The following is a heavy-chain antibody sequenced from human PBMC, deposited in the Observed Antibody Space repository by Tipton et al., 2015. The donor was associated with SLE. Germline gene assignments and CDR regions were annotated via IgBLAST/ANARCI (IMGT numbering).Heavy chain of an antibody. CDR3: ARALGNCGDDICPH. J-gene: IGHJ4*02. CDR2: INHSGAT. CDR1: SGSLSGHY. V-gene: IGHV4-34*01. Sequence: TLSLTCAVYSGSLSGHYWTWIRQSPEKGLEWIGEINHSGATNYNPSLKSRVTMSVDTSKNQFSLKWNSVTASDTGVYYCARALGNCGDDICPHWGQGTLVTVSS. D-gene: IGHD2-21*02.